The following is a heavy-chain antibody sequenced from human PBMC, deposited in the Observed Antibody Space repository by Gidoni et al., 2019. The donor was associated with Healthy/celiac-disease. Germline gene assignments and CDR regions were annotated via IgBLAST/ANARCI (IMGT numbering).Heavy chain of an antibody. D-gene: IGHD3-10*01. V-gene: IGHV4-4*02. CDR2: IYHSGST. Sequence: QVQLQESGPGLVKPSGTLSLTCAVPGGSIRSSNWWSWVRQPPGKGLEWIGEIYHSGSTNYNPSLKSRVTISVDKSKNQFSLKLSSVTAADTAVYYCARGTNTWFGELLRWFDPWGQGTLVTVSS. J-gene: IGHJ5*02. CDR1: GGSIRSSNW. CDR3: ARGTNTWFGELLRWFDP.